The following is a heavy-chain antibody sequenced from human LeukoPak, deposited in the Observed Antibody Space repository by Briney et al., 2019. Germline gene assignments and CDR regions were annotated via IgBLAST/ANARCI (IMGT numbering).Heavy chain of an antibody. J-gene: IGHJ6*02. CDR2: IYSGCAT. CDR3: AKEVIAAAGTPYYYGMDV. Sequence: GGSLRLSCAASGITVSTNYMSWVRQAPGKGLEWVSIIYSGCATFYADSVKGRFTISRDNSKNTLYLQMNSLRAEDTAVYYCAKEVIAAAGTPYYYGMDVWGQGTTVTVSS. CDR1: GITVSTNY. D-gene: IGHD6-13*01. V-gene: IGHV3-66*02.